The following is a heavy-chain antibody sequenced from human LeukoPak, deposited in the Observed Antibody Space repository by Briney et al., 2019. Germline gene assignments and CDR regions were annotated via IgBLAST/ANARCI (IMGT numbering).Heavy chain of an antibody. J-gene: IGHJ4*02. V-gene: IGHV4-39*01. CDR3: ARRGGASGWYLIFDY. D-gene: IGHD6-19*01. CDR1: GGSISSSSYY. CDR2: IYYSGST. Sequence: TSETLSLTCTVSGGSISSSSYYWGWIRQPPGKGLEWIGSIYYSGSTYYNPSLKSRVTISVDTSKNQFSLKLSSVTAADTAVYYCARRGGASGWYLIFDYWGQGTLVTVSS.